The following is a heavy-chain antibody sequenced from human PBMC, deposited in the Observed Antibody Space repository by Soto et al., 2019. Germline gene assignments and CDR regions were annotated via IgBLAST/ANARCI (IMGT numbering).Heavy chain of an antibody. CDR3: AREYVGRYDY. V-gene: IGHV4-59*01. J-gene: IGHJ4*02. CDR2: IYYSGST. Sequence: SETLSLTCTVSGGXISSYYWSWIRQPPGKGLEWIGYIYYSGSTNYNPSLKSRVTISVDTSENQFSLKLSSVTAADTAVYYCAREYVGRYDYWGQGTLVTVSS. D-gene: IGHD3-16*01. CDR1: GGXISSYY.